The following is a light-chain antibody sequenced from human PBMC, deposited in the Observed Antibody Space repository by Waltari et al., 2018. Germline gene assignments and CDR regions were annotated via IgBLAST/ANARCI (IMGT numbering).Light chain of an antibody. CDR3: CSYADSSTYV. Sequence: QSALTQPRPCSGSLGQSVTISATGTSIDFGVYNYVSWYQQHPGKAPKVMIYEVNKRPSGVPDRFSGSKSGNTASLTISGLQAEDEADYYCCSYADSSTYVFGTGTKVTVL. CDR1: SIDFGVYNY. J-gene: IGLJ1*01. CDR2: EVN. V-gene: IGLV2-11*01.